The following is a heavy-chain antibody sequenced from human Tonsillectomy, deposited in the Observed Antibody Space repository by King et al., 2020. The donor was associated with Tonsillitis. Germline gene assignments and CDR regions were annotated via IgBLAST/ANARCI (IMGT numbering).Heavy chain of an antibody. Sequence: QLQESGPGLVKASQTLSLTCTVSGGSISSGGYYWSWIRQHPGKGLEWIGYIYDTGSTYYNPSLKSLLTISVDTSKNQFSLRLNSVTAADTAVYYCARESGTGTGYFDYWGQGTLVTVSS. CDR3: ARESGTGTGYFDY. CDR2: IYDTGST. D-gene: IGHD3/OR15-3a*01. J-gene: IGHJ4*02. CDR1: GGSISSGGYY. V-gene: IGHV4-31*01.